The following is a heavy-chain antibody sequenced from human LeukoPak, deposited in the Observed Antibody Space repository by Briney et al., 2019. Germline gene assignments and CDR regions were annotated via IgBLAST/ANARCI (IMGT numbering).Heavy chain of an antibody. CDR1: GFTFSNAW. Sequence: GGSLRLSCAASGFTFSNAWMSWVRQAPGKGLEWVGRIKTKSDGGTTDYAAPVKGRFTISRDDSKNTLYLQINSLKTEDTPVYYCTTDRSMAVAGTSGNGVFDYWGQGTLVTVSS. CDR3: TTDRSMAVAGTSGNGVFDY. J-gene: IGHJ4*02. CDR2: IKTKSDGGTT. D-gene: IGHD6-19*01. V-gene: IGHV3-15*01.